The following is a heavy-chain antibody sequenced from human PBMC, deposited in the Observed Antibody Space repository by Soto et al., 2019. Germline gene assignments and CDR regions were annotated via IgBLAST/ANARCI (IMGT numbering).Heavy chain of an antibody. Sequence: QVQLVESGGGVVQPGRSLRLSCAASGFTFSDYGMHWVRQAPGKGLEWVAVIWYDGSNKYYADSVKGRFTISRDNFKTTLYLQMNRLRAEDTAVYYCARDRAAGTTSLFDPWGQGTRVTVSS. J-gene: IGHJ5*02. D-gene: IGHD1-7*01. V-gene: IGHV3-33*01. CDR1: GFTFSDYG. CDR2: IWYDGSNK. CDR3: ARDRAAGTTSLFDP.